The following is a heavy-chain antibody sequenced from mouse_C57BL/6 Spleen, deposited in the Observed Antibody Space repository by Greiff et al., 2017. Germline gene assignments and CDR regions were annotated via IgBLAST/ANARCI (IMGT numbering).Heavy chain of an antibody. Sequence: EVQLQESGPELVKPGASVKISCKASGYSFTGYYMNWVKQSPEKSLEWIGEINPSTGGTTYNQKFKAKATLTVDKSSSTAYMQLKSLTSEDSAVYYCARYGSSFLDYWGQGTTLTVSS. D-gene: IGHD1-1*01. V-gene: IGHV1-42*01. CDR3: ARYGSSFLDY. J-gene: IGHJ2*01. CDR2: INPSTGGT. CDR1: GYSFTGYY.